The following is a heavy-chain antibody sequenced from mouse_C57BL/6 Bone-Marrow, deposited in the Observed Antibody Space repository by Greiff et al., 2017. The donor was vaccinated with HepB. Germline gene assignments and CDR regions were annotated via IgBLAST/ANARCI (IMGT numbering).Heavy chain of an antibody. CDR2: IYPGSGST. Sequence: QVQLQQPGAELVKPGASVKMSCKASGYTFTSYWIGDIYPGSGSTNYNEKFKSKATLTVETSSSTAYMQLSSLTSEDSAVYYCPFYYDYDVHYFDYWGQGTTLTVSS. J-gene: IGHJ2*01. CDR3: PFYYDYDVHYFDY. D-gene: IGHD2-4*01. V-gene: IGHV1-55*01. CDR1: GYTFTSYW.